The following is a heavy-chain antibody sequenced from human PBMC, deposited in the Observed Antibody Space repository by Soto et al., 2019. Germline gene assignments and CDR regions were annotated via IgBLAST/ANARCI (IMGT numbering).Heavy chain of an antibody. V-gene: IGHV1-46*01. CDR2: INPNGGST. Sequence: QVQLVQSGAEVKRPGASVKVSCKASGYTFTAYYMHWVRQAPGQGLEWLGIINPNGGSTTYAQKFQGRVTMTRDKSTSTVYLELSSLRSEDTAVYYCARAGYCSGGTCFHGNCDYWCQGTLVTVSA. CDR1: GYTFTAYY. J-gene: IGHJ4*02. D-gene: IGHD2-15*01. CDR3: ARAGYCSGGTCFHGNCDY.